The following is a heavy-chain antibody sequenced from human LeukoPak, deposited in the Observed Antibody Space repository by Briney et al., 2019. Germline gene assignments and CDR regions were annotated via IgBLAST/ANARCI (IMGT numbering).Heavy chain of an antibody. V-gene: IGHV1-69*06. D-gene: IGHD5-18*01. CDR1: GGTFSSYA. J-gene: IGHJ4*02. CDR2: IIPIFGTA. Sequence: SSVNVSCKASGGTFSSYAISWVRQAPGQGLEWMGGIIPIFGTANYAQKFQGRVTITADKSTSTAYMELSSLRSEDTAVYYCARYPSGYSYGLFDYWGQGTLVTVSS. CDR3: ARYPSGYSYGLFDY.